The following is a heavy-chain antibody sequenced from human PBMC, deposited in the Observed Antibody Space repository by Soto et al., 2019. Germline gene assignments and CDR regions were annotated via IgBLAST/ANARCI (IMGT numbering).Heavy chain of an antibody. V-gene: IGHV1-2*04. CDR3: AIDGNLYDSSGYYYYYGMDV. CDR2: INPNSGGT. J-gene: IGHJ6*02. Sequence: ASVKVSCKASGYTFTGYYMHWVRQAPGQGLEWMGWINPNSGGTNYAQKFQGWVTMTRDTSISTAYMELSRLISDDTTVYYCAIDGNLYDSSGYYYYYGMDVWGQGTTVTVSS. CDR1: GYTFTGYY. D-gene: IGHD3-22*01.